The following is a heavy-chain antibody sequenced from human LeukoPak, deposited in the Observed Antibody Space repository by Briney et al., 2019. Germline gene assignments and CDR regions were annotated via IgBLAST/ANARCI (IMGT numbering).Heavy chain of an antibody. CDR3: ARSVLPDASGYYR. Sequence: SETLSLTCAVYGGSFSGHYWSWIRQPPGKGLEWIGEINHSGSTNYNPSLKSRVTISVDTSKNQFSLKLSSVTAADTAVYYCARSVLPDASGYYRWGQGTLVTVSS. CDR2: INHSGST. D-gene: IGHD3-22*01. J-gene: IGHJ4*02. V-gene: IGHV4-34*01. CDR1: GGSFSGHY.